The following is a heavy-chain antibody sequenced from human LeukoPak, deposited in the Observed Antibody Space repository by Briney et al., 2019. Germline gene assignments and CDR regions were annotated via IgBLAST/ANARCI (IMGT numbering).Heavy chain of an antibody. CDR2: INPSGGST. CDR1: GYTFTSYY. D-gene: IGHD5-18*01. J-gene: IGHJ4*02. CDR3: ARASRVGRYSYGYYY. Sequence: ASVKVSCKTSGYTFTSYYMHWVRQAPGQGLEWMGIINPSGGSTSYAQKFQGRVTMTRDMSTSTVYMELSSLRSEDTAVYYCARASRVGRYSYGYYYWGQGTLVTVSS. V-gene: IGHV1-46*01.